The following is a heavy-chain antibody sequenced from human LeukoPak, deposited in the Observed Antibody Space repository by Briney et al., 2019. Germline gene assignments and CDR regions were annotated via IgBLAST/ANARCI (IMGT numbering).Heavy chain of an antibody. D-gene: IGHD3-10*01. V-gene: IGHV3-74*01. CDR2: INSGGSST. Sequence: GGSLRLSCAASGFTFSSYWMHWVRQAPGKGLVWVSRINSGGSSTSYADSVKGRFTISRDNAKNTLYLQMNSLRAEDTAVYYCARGPSWADSGYFDYWGQGTLVTVSS. CDR1: GFTFSSYW. CDR3: ARGPSWADSGYFDY. J-gene: IGHJ4*02.